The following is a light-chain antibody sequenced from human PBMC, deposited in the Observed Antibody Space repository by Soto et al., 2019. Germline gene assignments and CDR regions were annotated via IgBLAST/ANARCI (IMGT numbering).Light chain of an antibody. V-gene: IGKV1-5*03. CDR3: HQYNLKSLS. CDR2: QAS. CDR1: QNISSW. Sequence: DIQMTQSPSTLSASIGDRVTITCRASQNISSWLSWYQQKPGKAPNLLIYQASILESGVPSRFSGSGSGTEFSLTISSLLPDDFATFYCHQYNLKSLSFGGGTKVEIK. J-gene: IGKJ4*01.